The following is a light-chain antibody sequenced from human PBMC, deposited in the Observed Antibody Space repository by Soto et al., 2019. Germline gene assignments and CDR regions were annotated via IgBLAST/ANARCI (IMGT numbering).Light chain of an antibody. CDR2: GDN. CDR3: QSYDSSLSGSV. V-gene: IGLV1-40*01. Sequence: QLVLTQPPSVSGAPGQRVTISCTGSSSNIGANYDVHWYQQVPGTAPKLLIYGDNNRPSGVPDRFSGSKSDTSASLAITGLQAEDEADYFCQSYDSSLSGSVFGGGTKLTVL. J-gene: IGLJ2*01. CDR1: SSNIGANYD.